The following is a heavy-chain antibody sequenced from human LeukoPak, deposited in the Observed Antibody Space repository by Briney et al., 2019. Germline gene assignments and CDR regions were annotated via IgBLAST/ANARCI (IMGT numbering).Heavy chain of an antibody. D-gene: IGHD6-19*01. CDR1: GFIFSTYG. CDR2: SKNDGRST. CDR3: ARAGYSSGWYYFDY. J-gene: IGHJ4*02. V-gene: IGHV3-74*01. Sequence: GGSLRLSCAASGFIFSTYGTHWVRQAPGKGLVWVSRSKNDGRSTSYADSVKGRFTISRDSAKNTLFLQMDSLRAEDTAVYYCARAGYSSGWYYFDYWGQGTLVTVSS.